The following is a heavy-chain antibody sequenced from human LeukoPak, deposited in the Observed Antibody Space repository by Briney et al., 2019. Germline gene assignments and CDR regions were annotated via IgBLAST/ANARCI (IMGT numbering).Heavy chain of an antibody. CDR1: AFTFISHA. CDR2: ISGSGGST. CDR3: AKVPGYYYDSSGYYYFDY. Sequence: PGGSLRLSCAASAFTFISHAMSWVRQAPGKGLEWVSAISGSGGSTYYADSVKGRFTISRDNSKNTLYLQMNSLRAEDTAVYYCAKVPGYYYDSSGYYYFDYWGQGTLVTVSS. J-gene: IGHJ4*02. V-gene: IGHV3-23*01. D-gene: IGHD3-22*01.